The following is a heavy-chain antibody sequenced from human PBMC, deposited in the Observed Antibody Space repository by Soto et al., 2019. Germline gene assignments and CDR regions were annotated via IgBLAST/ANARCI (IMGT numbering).Heavy chain of an antibody. V-gene: IGHV1-69*13. Sequence: SVKVSCKASGGTFSSYAISWVRQAPGQGLEWMGGLIPIFGTANYAQKFQGRATITADESTSTAYMELSSLRSEDTAVYYCARSGAVTTYWFDPWGRGTLVTVSS. CDR2: LIPIFGTA. CDR1: GGTFSSYA. J-gene: IGHJ5*02. CDR3: ARSGAVTTYWFDP. D-gene: IGHD4-4*01.